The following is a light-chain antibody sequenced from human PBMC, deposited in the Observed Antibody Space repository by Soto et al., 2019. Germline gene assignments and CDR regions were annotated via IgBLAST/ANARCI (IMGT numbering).Light chain of an antibody. V-gene: IGKV3-15*01. CDR3: QQYNNWPLWT. CDR1: QSVRNN. J-gene: IGKJ1*01. CDR2: DAS. Sequence: EIVMTQSPAAMSVSPGEGATLSCKASQSVRNNLAWYQQKPGQAPRLLIYDASTRATGIPARFSGSGSGTDFTLTISSLQSEDFAVYYCQQYNNWPLWTFGQGTKVESK.